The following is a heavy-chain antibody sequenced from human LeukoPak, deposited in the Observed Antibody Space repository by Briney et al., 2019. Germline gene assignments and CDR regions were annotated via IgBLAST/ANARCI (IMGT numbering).Heavy chain of an antibody. CDR1: GGSVSGGTYY. V-gene: IGHV4-61*01. J-gene: IGHJ6*02. Sequence: SPTLSLTCTVSGGSVSGGTYYWSWIRQPPGKGLEWIGYIYYSGSTNYNPSLKSRVTISIDTSKNQFSLKLTSVTAADTAVCYCARDLRVPSPIAPHYYGMDVWGQGTTVTVSS. CDR3: ARDLRVPSPIAPHYYGMDV. D-gene: IGHD2-2*02. CDR2: IYYSGST.